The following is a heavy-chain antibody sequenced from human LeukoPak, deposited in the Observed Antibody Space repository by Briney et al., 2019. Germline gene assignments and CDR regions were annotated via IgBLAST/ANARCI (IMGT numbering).Heavy chain of an antibody. CDR3: ARDKIVGPTTLDY. CDR1: GFTFSGYW. V-gene: IGHV3-7*01. CDR2: IKQDGYEK. Sequence: GGSLRLSCAASGFTFSGYWMSWVRRTPEKGLEWVANIKQDGYEKYYVDSVKGRFTISRDNAKNPLYLQMNSLRADDTAIYYCARDKIVGPTTLDYWGQGTLVTVSS. J-gene: IGHJ4*02. D-gene: IGHD1-26*01.